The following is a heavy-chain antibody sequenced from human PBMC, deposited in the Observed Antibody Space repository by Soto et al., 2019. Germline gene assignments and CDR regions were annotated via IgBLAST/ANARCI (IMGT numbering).Heavy chain of an antibody. D-gene: IGHD4-17*01. CDR1: GGSFNGYQ. CDR3: AGGPDYGDYDA. J-gene: IGHJ5*02. CDR2: VSHTGDT. V-gene: IGHV4-34*01. Sequence: SETLSLTCEVSGGSFNGYQWAWIRQSPEKGLEWVGEVSHTGDTNSKPSLMSRLTMSVDTSKNQFSLKLSSVTSADSAIYFCAGGPDYGDYDAWGQGTLVTVSS.